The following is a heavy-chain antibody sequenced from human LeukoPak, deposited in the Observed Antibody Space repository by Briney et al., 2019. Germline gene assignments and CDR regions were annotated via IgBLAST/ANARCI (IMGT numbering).Heavy chain of an antibody. J-gene: IGHJ2*01. CDR1: GFIFSAYW. CDR3: AKDYYGGNSRWYFDL. Sequence: PGGSLRLSCEASGFIFSAYWMKWVRQAPGKGLEWVANIKQDGSEKNYVDSVKGRFTISRDNTKNSLYLQMNSLRAEDTAVYYCAKDYYGGNSRWYFDLWGRGTLVTVSS. V-gene: IGHV3-7*03. D-gene: IGHD4-23*01. CDR2: IKQDGSEK.